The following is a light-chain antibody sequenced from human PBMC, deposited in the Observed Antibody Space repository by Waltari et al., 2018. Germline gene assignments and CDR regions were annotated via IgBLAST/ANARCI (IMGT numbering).Light chain of an antibody. CDR1: QSVSSN. J-gene: IGKJ2*01. CDR3: QQYNNWPRT. Sequence: EIVMTQSPATLSVSPGERATLSCRASQSVSSNLAWYQQKPGQAPRHLIYGASTRATGIPARFSGSGSGTEFTLTISSMQSEDFAVYYCQQYNNWPRTFGQGTKLEIK. V-gene: IGKV3-15*01. CDR2: GAS.